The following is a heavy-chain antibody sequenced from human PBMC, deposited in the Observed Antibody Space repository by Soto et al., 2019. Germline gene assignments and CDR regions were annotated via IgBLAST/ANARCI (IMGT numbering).Heavy chain of an antibody. V-gene: IGHV3-30*18. J-gene: IGHJ4*02. Sequence: GGSLRLSCAASGFTFSSYGMHWVRQAPGKGLEWVAVISYDGSNKYYADSVKGRFTISRDNSKNTLYLQMNSLRAEDTAVYYCAKDWHIYSGYDFRRGDYFDYWGQGTLVTVSS. D-gene: IGHD5-12*01. CDR2: ISYDGSNK. CDR3: AKDWHIYSGYDFRRGDYFDY. CDR1: GFTFSSYG.